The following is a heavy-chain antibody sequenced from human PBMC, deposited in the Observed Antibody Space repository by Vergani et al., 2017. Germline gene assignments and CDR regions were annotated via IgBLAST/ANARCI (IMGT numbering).Heavy chain of an antibody. CDR3: AGFGDGYSFDY. V-gene: IGHV4-31*03. D-gene: IGHD5-24*01. CDR1: GGSISSGGFY. J-gene: IGHJ4*01. Sequence: QVKLQESGPGLVKPSETLSLTCTVSGGSISSGGFYWSWIRQHPGKGLEWIGYIYYSGSTYYNPSLKRRVTISVDTSKNQFALKLSSVTAADTAVYYCAGFGDGYSFDYWGQGTLVTVSS. CDR2: IYYSGST.